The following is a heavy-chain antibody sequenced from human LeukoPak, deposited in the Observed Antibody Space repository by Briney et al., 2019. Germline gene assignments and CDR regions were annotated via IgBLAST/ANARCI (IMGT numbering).Heavy chain of an antibody. CDR3: ARDLPHYDIFGLVN. CDR2: IIPILGTA. Sequence: ASVKVSCKASGGTFGSYATSWVRQAPGQGLEWMGGIIPILGTANYAQKFQGRVTITADKSTSTAYMELSSLRSEDTAMYYCARDLPHYDIFGLVNWGRGTLVTVSS. D-gene: IGHD3-9*01. V-gene: IGHV1-69*10. J-gene: IGHJ4*02. CDR1: GGTFGSYA.